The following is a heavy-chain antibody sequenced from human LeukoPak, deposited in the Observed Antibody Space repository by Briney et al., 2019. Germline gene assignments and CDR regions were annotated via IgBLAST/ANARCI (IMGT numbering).Heavy chain of an antibody. CDR2: ISYDGSNK. D-gene: IGHD6-19*01. Sequence: GGSLRLSCAASGFTFSRYSMNWVRQAPGKGLEWVAVISYDGSNKYYADSVKGRFTISRDNSKNTLYLQMNSLRAEDTAVYYCASGTNPVAGPSFRYWGQGTLVTVSS. CDR3: ASGTNPVAGPSFRY. J-gene: IGHJ4*02. CDR1: GFTFSRYS. V-gene: IGHV3-30*03.